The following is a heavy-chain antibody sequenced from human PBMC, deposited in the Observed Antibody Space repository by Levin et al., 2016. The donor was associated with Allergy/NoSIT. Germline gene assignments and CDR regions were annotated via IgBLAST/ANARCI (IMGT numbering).Heavy chain of an antibody. J-gene: IGHJ5*02. CDR1: GYTFTGYY. Sequence: ASVKVTCRASGYTFTGYYMHWVRQAPGQGLEWMGWINPNSGGTNYAQKFQGRVTMTRDTSISTAYMELSRLRSDDTAVYYCARGGTYGSGSYHGWFDPWGQGTLVTVSS. D-gene: IGHD3-10*01. V-gene: IGHV1-2*02. CDR3: ARGGTYGSGSYHGWFDP. CDR2: INPNSGGT.